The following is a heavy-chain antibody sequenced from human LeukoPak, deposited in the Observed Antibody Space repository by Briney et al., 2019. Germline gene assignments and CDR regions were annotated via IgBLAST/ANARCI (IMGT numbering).Heavy chain of an antibody. V-gene: IGHV4-39*07. CDR2: INYSGST. Sequence: SETLSLTCTVSGGSISSGSYYWRWIRQPPGKGLEWIGEINYSGSTNYNPSPKSRVTISVDTSKNQFSLKLSSVTAADTAVYYCARFRGAVVPAAHLYYFDYWGQGTLVTVSS. CDR1: GGSISSGSYY. D-gene: IGHD2-2*01. CDR3: ARFRGAVVPAAHLYYFDY. J-gene: IGHJ4*02.